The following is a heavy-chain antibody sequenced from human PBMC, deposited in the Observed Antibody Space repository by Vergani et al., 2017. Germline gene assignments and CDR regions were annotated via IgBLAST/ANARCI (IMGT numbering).Heavy chain of an antibody. J-gene: IGHJ1*01. CDR3: TTLYDYVWGSYRPEYFQH. D-gene: IGHD3-16*02. Sequence: VQLVESGGGVVQPGRSLRLSCVASGFTFSSYAMHWVRQAPGKGLEWVGRIKGEADGGTTDYDAPVKGRFTISRDNSKKTVYLQMNTLKTEDTGVYYCTTLYDYVWGSYRPEYFQHWGQGTLVTVSS. CDR2: IKGEADGGTT. CDR1: GFTFSSYA. V-gene: IGHV3-15*01.